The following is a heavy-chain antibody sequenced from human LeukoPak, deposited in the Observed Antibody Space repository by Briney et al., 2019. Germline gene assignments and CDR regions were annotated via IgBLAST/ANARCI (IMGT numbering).Heavy chain of an antibody. CDR1: GGSIRSNC. Sequence: PSETLSLTCTVSGGSIRSNCRRWIRQAPGNGLDWIGYICSGASTIYSPSFKSRVTISADTSKNQFSLQLRSVTPADTAVYYCARESWGYLNYWGQGTLVTVSS. V-gene: IGHV4-59*01. J-gene: IGHJ4*02. CDR2: ICSGAST. D-gene: IGHD3-16*01. CDR3: ARESWGYLNY.